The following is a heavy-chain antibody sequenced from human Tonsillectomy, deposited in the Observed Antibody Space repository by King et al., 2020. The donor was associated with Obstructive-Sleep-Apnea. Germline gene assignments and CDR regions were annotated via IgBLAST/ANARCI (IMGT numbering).Heavy chain of an antibody. CDR2: ISYDGSNK. J-gene: IGHJ4*02. CDR1: GFTFSNYV. Sequence: VQLVESGGGVVQPGRSLRLSCAASGFTFSNYVMHWVRQAPGKGLGWVAIISYDGSNKYYADSVKGRFTISRDNSKNTLYLQMNSLRAEDTAVYYCAQIAPGAVAGLDYWGQGTLVTVSS. D-gene: IGHD6-19*01. V-gene: IGHV3-30*03. CDR3: AQIAPGAVAGLDY.